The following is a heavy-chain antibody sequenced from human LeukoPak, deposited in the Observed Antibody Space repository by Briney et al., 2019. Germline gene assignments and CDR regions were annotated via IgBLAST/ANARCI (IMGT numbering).Heavy chain of an antibody. J-gene: IGHJ4*02. Sequence: GGSLRLSCAASGFTVSSNYMSWVRQAPGKGLEWVSVIYSGGSTYYADSMKGRFTISRDNSKNTLHLQMNSLRAEDTAVYYCAKDVGKWESLHFFDYWGQGTLVTVSS. CDR3: AKDVGKWESLHFFDY. CDR2: IYSGGST. D-gene: IGHD1-26*01. CDR1: GFTVSSNY. V-gene: IGHV3-53*01.